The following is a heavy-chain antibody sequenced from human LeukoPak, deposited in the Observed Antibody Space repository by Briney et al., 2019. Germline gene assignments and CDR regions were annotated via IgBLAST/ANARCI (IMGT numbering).Heavy chain of an antibody. Sequence: GGSRRLSCAASGFTFSSYAMSWVRQAPGKGLEWVSAISGSGGSTYYADSVKGRFTISRDNSKNTLYLQMNSLRAEDTAVYYCASYMVRESFDYWGQGTLVTVSS. J-gene: IGHJ4*02. V-gene: IGHV3-23*01. CDR3: ASYMVRESFDY. CDR2: ISGSGGST. D-gene: IGHD3-10*01. CDR1: GFTFSSYA.